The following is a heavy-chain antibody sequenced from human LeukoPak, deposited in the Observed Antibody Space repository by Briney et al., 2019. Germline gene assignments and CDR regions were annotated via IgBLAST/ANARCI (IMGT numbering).Heavy chain of an antibody. V-gene: IGHV7-4-1*02. D-gene: IGHD2-15*01. Sequence: ASVKVSCKASGYSFTSYAMNWVRQAPGQGLEWMGWINTNTGNPTYTQGFTGRFVFSLDTSVSTAYLQISSLKVEDTAIYYCAREGGSGLVAGAFDIWGQGTMVTVSS. CDR3: AREGGSGLVAGAFDI. CDR2: INTNTGNP. CDR1: GYSFTSYA. J-gene: IGHJ3*02.